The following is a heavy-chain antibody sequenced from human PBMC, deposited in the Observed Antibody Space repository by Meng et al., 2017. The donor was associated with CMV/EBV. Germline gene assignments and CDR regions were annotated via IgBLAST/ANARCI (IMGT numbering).Heavy chain of an antibody. J-gene: IGHJ4*02. Sequence: ASAKVSCKASGYTFTSYGISWMRQAPGQGLEWMGWISAYNGNTNYAQKLQGRVTMTTDTSTSTAYMELRSLRSDDTAVYYCARDRNWNYYEISANLDYWGQGTLVTVSS. V-gene: IGHV1-18*01. CDR1: GYTFTSYG. CDR2: ISAYNGNT. D-gene: IGHD1-7*01. CDR3: ARDRNWNYYEISANLDY.